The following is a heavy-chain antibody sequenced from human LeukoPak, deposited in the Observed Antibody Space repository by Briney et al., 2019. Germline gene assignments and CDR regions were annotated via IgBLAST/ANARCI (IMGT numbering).Heavy chain of an antibody. CDR1: GFTFRTCA. V-gene: IGHV4-39*01. CDR2: IHYSGKP. J-gene: IGHJ4*02. CDR3: ARLLYDSRGHQYFDY. Sequence: PGGSLRLSCAASGFTFRTCAMSWVRQPPGKGLEWIGSIHYSGKPYDNPSLKSRFTMSVDTSKNQFSLKLSSVTAADTALYYCARLLYDSRGHQYFDYWGQGTLVTVSS. D-gene: IGHD3-22*01.